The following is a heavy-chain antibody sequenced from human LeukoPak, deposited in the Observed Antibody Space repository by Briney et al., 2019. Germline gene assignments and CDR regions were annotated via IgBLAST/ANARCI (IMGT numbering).Heavy chain of an antibody. V-gene: IGHV4-4*09. CDR1: GGSFDSKY. Sequence: SETLSLTCSVSGGSFDSKYWSWIRQPPGKGLEWIGYIYTSGSTNYNPSLKSRVTMSVDTSKNQFSLKLSSVTAADTAVYYCARDYYGPWGQGTLVTVSS. CDR2: IYTSGST. J-gene: IGHJ5*02. CDR3: ARDYYGP. D-gene: IGHD3-10*01.